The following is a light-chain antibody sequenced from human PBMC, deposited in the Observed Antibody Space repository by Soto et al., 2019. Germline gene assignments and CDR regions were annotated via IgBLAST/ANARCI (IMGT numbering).Light chain of an antibody. Sequence: DIVMTQSPDSLAVSLGERATINCKSSQSVLYSSNNKNYLAWYQQKPGQPPKLLIYWASTRDSGVPDRFSGSVSGTDFPLIITRLQVKNVAVYYCQQYYSTPPWTFGQATKLQIK. CDR1: QSVLYSSNNKNY. J-gene: IGKJ1*01. CDR3: QQYYSTPPWT. CDR2: WAS. V-gene: IGKV4-1*01.